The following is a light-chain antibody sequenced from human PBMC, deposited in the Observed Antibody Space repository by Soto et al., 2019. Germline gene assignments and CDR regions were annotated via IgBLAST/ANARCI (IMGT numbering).Light chain of an antibody. CDR1: QSIGKH. J-gene: IGKJ5*01. V-gene: IGKV1-39*01. CDR3: QQGYTSSIT. Sequence: DIQMTQSPSSLSASVGDRVTITCRASQSIGKHLNWYQQKPGKAPKFLIYYVSNLQSGVPSRFSGSGSGTDFTLTIDSLQPEDFATYYCQQGYTSSITFGQGTQREIK. CDR2: YVS.